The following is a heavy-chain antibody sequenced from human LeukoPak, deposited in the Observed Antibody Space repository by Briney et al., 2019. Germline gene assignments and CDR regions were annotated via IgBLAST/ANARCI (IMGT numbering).Heavy chain of an antibody. CDR2: IYYSGST. J-gene: IGHJ4*02. CDR1: GDSISNYY. CDR3: ARLPPVGPGLDDY. Sequence: PSETLSLTCTVSGDSISNYYWSWVRQPPGKGLEWIGYIYYSGSTNFNPSLKSRVSISADTSKNQFSLKLSSVTAADTAVYYCARLPPVGPGLDDYWGQGTLVTVSS. D-gene: IGHD3/OR15-3a*01. V-gene: IGHV4-59*01.